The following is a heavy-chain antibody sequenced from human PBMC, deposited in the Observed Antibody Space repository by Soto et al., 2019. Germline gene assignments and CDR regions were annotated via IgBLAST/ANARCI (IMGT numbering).Heavy chain of an antibody. CDR3: AKDNDLDRDGPFDY. V-gene: IGHV3-9*01. D-gene: IGHD2-2*03. J-gene: IGHJ4*02. CDR2: NSWNSGDI. CDR1: GFSIDDYG. Sequence: EVQLVESGGGSVQPGRSLRLSCAASGFSIDDYGMHWVRQGPGKGLEWVSGNSWNSGDIYYADSVKGRFTISRDNAKRSLYMQMNSLRTEDTALYYCAKDNDLDRDGPFDYWGQGIRVTVSS.